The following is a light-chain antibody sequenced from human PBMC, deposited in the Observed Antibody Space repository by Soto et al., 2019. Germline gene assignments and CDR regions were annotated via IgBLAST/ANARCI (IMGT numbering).Light chain of an antibody. Sequence: SVLTQPPSASGSPGQSVTFSCTGTSSDIGDYNYVSWYQQHPGKAPKLMIYEVSNRPSGVSNRFSGSKSGNTASLTISGLQAEDEADYYCSSYTSSSTHYVFGTGTKVTVL. CDR1: SSDIGDYNY. CDR2: EVS. CDR3: SSYTSSSTHYV. J-gene: IGLJ1*01. V-gene: IGLV2-14*01.